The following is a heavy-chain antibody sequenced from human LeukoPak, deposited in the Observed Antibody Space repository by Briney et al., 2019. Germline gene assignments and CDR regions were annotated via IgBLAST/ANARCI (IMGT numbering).Heavy chain of an antibody. CDR1: GFTFSNFA. D-gene: IGHD3-22*01. J-gene: IGHJ3*02. CDR3: AKDTAFYYDSGGSIDI. Sequence: GGSLRLSCAASGFTFSNFAMSWVRQAPGKGLEWVSVITGRGGATHNADSVKGRFTISRDNSKNTLYLQMNSLRAEDTAVYYCAKDTAFYYDSGGSIDIWGQGTMVTVSS. V-gene: IGHV3-23*01. CDR2: ITGRGGAT.